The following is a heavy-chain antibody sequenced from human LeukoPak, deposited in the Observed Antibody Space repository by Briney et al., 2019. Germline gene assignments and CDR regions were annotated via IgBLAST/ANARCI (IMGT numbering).Heavy chain of an antibody. CDR2: IRGSGGST. J-gene: IGHJ4*02. V-gene: IGHV3-23*01. CDR3: AKSGSYSSSYYFDY. D-gene: IGHD6-13*01. Sequence: TGGSLRLSCAASGFTFSSYAMSWVRQAPGKGLEWVSAIRGSGGSTYYADSVKGRFTISRDNSKNTLYLQMNSLRAEDTAVYYCAKSGSYSSSYYFDYWGQGTLVTVSS. CDR1: GFTFSSYA.